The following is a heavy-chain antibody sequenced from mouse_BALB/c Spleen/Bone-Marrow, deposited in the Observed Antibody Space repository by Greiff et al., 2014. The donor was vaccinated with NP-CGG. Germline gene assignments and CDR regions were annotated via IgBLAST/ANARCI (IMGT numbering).Heavy chain of an antibody. CDR3: AKNRGDGYFDY. V-gene: IGHV2-5*01. J-gene: IGHJ2*01. D-gene: IGHD3-1*01. CDR2: IWKNGNT. CDR1: GFSLTTYG. Sequence: VQLQQSGPGLVQPSQTLSITCTVSGFSLTTYGVHWVRQSPGKGLEWLGVIWKNGNTDYNAPVMSRLSITKDNSKSQVFLKMNSLQADDTAIYYCAKNRGDGYFDYWGQGTTLTVSS.